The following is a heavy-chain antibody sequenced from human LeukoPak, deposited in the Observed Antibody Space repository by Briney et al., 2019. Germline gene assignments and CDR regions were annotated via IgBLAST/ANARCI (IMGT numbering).Heavy chain of an antibody. Sequence: GGSLRLSCAAPGFTFSSYSMNWVRQAPGKGLEWVSSISSSSGYIYYADSVKGRFTISRDNAKNSLYLQMNSLRAEDTAVYYCARDNLGYCSSTSCSSGLYWGQGTLVTVSS. D-gene: IGHD2-2*01. V-gene: IGHV3-21*01. CDR2: ISSSSGYI. CDR1: GFTFSSYS. CDR3: ARDNLGYCSSTSCSSGLY. J-gene: IGHJ4*02.